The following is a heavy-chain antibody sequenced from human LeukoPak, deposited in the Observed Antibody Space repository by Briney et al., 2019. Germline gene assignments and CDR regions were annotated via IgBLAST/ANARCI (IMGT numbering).Heavy chain of an antibody. CDR3: AREAFVPAAIRAPHYYYYMDV. Sequence: GASVKVSCKASGGTFSSYAISWVRQAPGQGLEWMGGIIPIFGTANYAQKFQGRVTITTDESTSTAHMELSSLRSEDTAVYYCAREAFVPAAIRAPHYYYYMDVWGKGTTVTVSS. CDR2: IIPIFGTA. D-gene: IGHD2-2*02. CDR1: GGTFSSYA. V-gene: IGHV1-69*05. J-gene: IGHJ6*03.